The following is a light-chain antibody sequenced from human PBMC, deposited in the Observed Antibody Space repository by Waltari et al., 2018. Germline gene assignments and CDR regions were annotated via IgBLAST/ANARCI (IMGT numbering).Light chain of an antibody. J-gene: IGLJ3*02. CDR3: CSHSSSSTLVL. V-gene: IGLV2-14*01. Sequence: QSALTQPASVSGSPGQSITLSCTGTTTDVGADTFVSWYQQHPGEVPKLLIYEVNNRPSGVSDRFSGSRSGNTASLTISGLLAEDEADYYCCSHSSSSTLVLFGGGTKVTVL. CDR2: EVN. CDR1: TTDVGADTF.